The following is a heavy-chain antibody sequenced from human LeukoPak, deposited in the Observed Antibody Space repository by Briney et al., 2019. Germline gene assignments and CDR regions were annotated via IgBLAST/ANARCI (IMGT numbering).Heavy chain of an antibody. V-gene: IGHV1-18*01. CDR1: GGTFSSYT. CDR3: ARFIFSRGPDY. Sequence: ASVKVSCKASGGTFSSYTMAWVRQAPGQGLEWMGWISAYNGNTNYAQKLQGRVTMTTDTSTSTAYMELRSLRSDDTAVYYCARFIFSRGPDYWGQGTLVTVSS. CDR2: ISAYNGNT. J-gene: IGHJ4*02. D-gene: IGHD3-10*01.